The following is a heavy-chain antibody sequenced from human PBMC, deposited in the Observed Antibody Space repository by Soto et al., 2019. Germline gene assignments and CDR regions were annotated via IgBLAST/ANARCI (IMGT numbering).Heavy chain of an antibody. J-gene: IGHJ5*02. CDR3: ARDICSSTSCYPSLYNWFDP. CDR2: ISSSSSYT. V-gene: IGHV3-11*05. Sequence: GGSLRLSCAASGFTFSDYYMSWSRQAPGKGLEWVSYISSSSSYTNYADSVKGRFTISRDNAKNSLYLQMNSLRAEDTAVYYCARDICSSTSCYPSLYNWFDPWGQGTLVTSPQ. D-gene: IGHD2-2*01. CDR1: GFTFSDYY.